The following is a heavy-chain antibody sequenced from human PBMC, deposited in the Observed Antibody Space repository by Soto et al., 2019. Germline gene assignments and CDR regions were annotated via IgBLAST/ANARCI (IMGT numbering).Heavy chain of an antibody. Sequence: QVQLVESGGGVVQPGTSLRLSCAASGFTFSIYAMHWVRQAPGKGLEWVAVTSSDGSNKNYAASVMGRFTMSRDNSKNTLYLQMNSLRAEDTAVYHCARNSDGTDYWGQGTVVTVSS. CDR1: GFTFSIYA. D-gene: IGHD1-1*01. J-gene: IGHJ4*02. V-gene: IGHV3-30-3*01. CDR3: ARNSDGTDY. CDR2: TSSDGSNK.